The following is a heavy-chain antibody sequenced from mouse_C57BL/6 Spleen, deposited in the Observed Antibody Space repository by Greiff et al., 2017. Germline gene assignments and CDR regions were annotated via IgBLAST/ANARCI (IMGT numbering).Heavy chain of an antibody. CDR3: AREEGITTVVAHYYAMDY. D-gene: IGHD1-1*01. Sequence: VHLVESGPELVKPGASVKISCKASGYAFSSSWMNWVKQRPGKGLEWIGRIYPGDGDTNYNGKFKGKATLTADKSSSTAYMQLSSLTSEDSAVYFCAREEGITTVVAHYYAMDYWGQGTSVTVSS. V-gene: IGHV1-82*01. CDR2: IYPGDGDT. J-gene: IGHJ4*01. CDR1: GYAFSSSW.